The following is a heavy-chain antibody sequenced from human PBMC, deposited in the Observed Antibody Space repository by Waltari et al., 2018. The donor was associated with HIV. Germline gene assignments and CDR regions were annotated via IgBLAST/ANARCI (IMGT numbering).Heavy chain of an antibody. V-gene: IGHV4-39*07. CDR1: GGSISSSSYY. CDR3: ARDRAVVVPAAIPFDY. CDR2: IYYSGST. Sequence: QLQLQESGPGLVKPSETLSLTCTVSGGSISSSSYYWGWIRQPPGKGLEWIGSIYYSGSTYYNPSLKSRVTISVDTSKNQFSLKLSSVTAADTAVYYCARDRAVVVPAAIPFDYWGQGTLVTVSS. J-gene: IGHJ4*02. D-gene: IGHD2-2*01.